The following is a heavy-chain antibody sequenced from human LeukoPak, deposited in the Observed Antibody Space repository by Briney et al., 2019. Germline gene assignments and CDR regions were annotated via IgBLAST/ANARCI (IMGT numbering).Heavy chain of an antibody. Sequence: SETLSLTCTVSGGSINSYYWSWIRQPPGKGLEWIGYIYYSGSTNYNPSLKSRVTISVDTSKNQFSLKLSSVTAADTAVYYCARGFSDGSGSYFSALVYYYYYGMDVWGQGTTVTVSS. D-gene: IGHD3-10*01. CDR1: GGSINSYY. J-gene: IGHJ6*02. CDR2: IYYSGST. V-gene: IGHV4-59*01. CDR3: ARGFSDGSGSYFSALVYYYYYGMDV.